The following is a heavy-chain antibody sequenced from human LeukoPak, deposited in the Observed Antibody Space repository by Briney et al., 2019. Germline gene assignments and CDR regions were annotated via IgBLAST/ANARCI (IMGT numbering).Heavy chain of an antibody. CDR1: GFSFSSYS. J-gene: IGHJ5*02. CDR3: ARDNNGNWFDP. D-gene: IGHD1-14*01. Sequence: GGSLRLSCAASGFSFSSYSMNWVRQAPGKGLEWVSSISSSSSYIYYADSVKGRFTISRDNAKNSLYLQMNNLSAEDTAMYYCARDNNGNWFDPWGQGTLVTVSS. V-gene: IGHV3-21*01. CDR2: ISSSSSYI.